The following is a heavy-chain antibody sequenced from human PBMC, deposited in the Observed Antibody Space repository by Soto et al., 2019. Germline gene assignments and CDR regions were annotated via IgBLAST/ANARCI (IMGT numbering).Heavy chain of an antibody. CDR2: IIPILGIA. CDR1: GGTFSSYT. V-gene: IGHV1-69*02. J-gene: IGHJ4*02. D-gene: IGHD6-13*01. Sequence: QVQLVQSGAEVKKPGSSVKVSCKASGGTFSSYTISWVRQAPGQGLEWMGRIIPILGIANYAQKFQGRVTSTADKSTSPADVELSSLRSEDTAVYYCARGYSSSWYSDYWGQGTLVTVSS. CDR3: ARGYSSSWYSDY.